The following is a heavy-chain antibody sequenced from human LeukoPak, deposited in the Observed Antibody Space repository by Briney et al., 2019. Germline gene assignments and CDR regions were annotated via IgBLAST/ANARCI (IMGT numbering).Heavy chain of an antibody. J-gene: IGHJ6*03. CDR2: ISSGGSHI. V-gene: IGHV3-21*01. CDR3: ARDGGSSGTGAYYMDV. Sequence: GGSLRLSCEASRFTFSSYSMNWVRQAPGKGLEWVSSISSGGSHIYYADSVKGRITISRDNAKNSLYLQMNSLRAEDTAVYYCARDGGSSGTGAYYMDVWGQGTMVTVSS. CDR1: RFTFSSYS. D-gene: IGHD2-15*01.